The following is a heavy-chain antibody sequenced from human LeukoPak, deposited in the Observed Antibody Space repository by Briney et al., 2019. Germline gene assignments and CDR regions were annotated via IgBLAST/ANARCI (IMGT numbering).Heavy chain of an antibody. D-gene: IGHD2-15*01. CDR2: IYYSGST. J-gene: IGHJ4*02. Sequence: KTSETLSLTCTVSGGSISSSSYYWGWIRQPPGKGLEWIGSIYYSGSTYYNPSLKSRVTISVDTSKNQFSLKLSSVTAADTAVYYCARHTLGYCSGGSCYYFDYWGQGTLVTVSS. CDR1: GGSISSSSYY. V-gene: IGHV4-39*01. CDR3: ARHTLGYCSGGSCYYFDY.